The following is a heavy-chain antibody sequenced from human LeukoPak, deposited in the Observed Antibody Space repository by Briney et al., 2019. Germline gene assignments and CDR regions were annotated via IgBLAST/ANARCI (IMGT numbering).Heavy chain of an antibody. D-gene: IGHD6-6*01. CDR3: AKGPLYSSSSFFDY. J-gene: IGHJ4*02. CDR2: ISGSGGST. CDR1: GFTFSSYS. Sequence: GGSLRLSCAASGFTFSSYSMNWVRQAPGKGLEWVSAISGSGGSTYYADSVKGRFTISRDNSKNTLYLQMNSLRAEDTAVYYCAKGPLYSSSSFFDYWGQGTLVTVSS. V-gene: IGHV3-23*01.